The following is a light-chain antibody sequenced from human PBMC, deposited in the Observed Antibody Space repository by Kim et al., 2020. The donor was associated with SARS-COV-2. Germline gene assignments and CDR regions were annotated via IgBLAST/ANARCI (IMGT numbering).Light chain of an antibody. CDR2: YAT. Sequence: EIVLTQSPEFQSVTPKEKVTITCRASQSIGDSVHWYQQKPDQSPKLLIKYATQSISGVPARFSGSGSGTEFTLTINTLEAEDAATYYCQQSSNLPFTFGGGTKVEIK. CDR1: QSIGDS. CDR3: QQSSNLPFT. V-gene: IGKV6-21*02. J-gene: IGKJ4*01.